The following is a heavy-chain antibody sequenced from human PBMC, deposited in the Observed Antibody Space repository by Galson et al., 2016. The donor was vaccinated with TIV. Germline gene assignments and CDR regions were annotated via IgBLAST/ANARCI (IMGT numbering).Heavy chain of an antibody. V-gene: IGHV3-21*06. CDR3: AREPTVFGVLSGLDS. CDR1: GFTFGTYT. J-gene: IGHJ4*02. D-gene: IGHD3-3*01. Sequence: SLRLSCAASGFTFGTYTMNWVRLTPGKGLERVASISGNSRYIYYTDSLMGRFTISRDNSTNLLSLHMNSLGVEDTAIYYCAREPTVFGVLSGLDSWGPGTLVTVSS. CDR2: ISGNSRYI.